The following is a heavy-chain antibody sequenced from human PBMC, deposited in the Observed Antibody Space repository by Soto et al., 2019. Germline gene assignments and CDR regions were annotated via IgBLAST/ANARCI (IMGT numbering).Heavy chain of an antibody. CDR3: ARDARGTRGFDEMDI. V-gene: IGHV1-2*02. D-gene: IGHD3-9*01. CDR2: INPNSGDT. Sequence: QVHLVQSGAEVKKPGASVKVSCKASGYIFTGYHIHWVHQAPGRGLEWMGWINPNSGDTEYAQNFQGRVTMTRDTSFNLVYMEMSGLMSDDTAVYYCARDARGTRGFDEMDIWGQGTTVTVSS. CDR1: GYIFTGYH. J-gene: IGHJ6*02.